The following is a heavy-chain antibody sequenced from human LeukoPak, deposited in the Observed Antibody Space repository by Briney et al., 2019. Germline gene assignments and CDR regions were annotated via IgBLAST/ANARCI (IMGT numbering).Heavy chain of an antibody. J-gene: IGHJ4*02. CDR2: IKPDGSDQ. V-gene: IGHV3-7*05. Sequence: GGALRLSCVASGFTFSKFWMNWVRQAPGKGLEWVANIKPDGSDQYYGDSVKGRFTISRDNARNSLSLQMNSLRAEDTAVYYCASEGFVNWGQGTLVTVSP. CDR3: ASEGFVN. D-gene: IGHD6-6*01. CDR1: GFTFSKFW.